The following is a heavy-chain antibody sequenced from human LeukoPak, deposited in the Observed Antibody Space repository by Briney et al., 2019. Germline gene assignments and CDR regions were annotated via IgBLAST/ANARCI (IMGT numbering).Heavy chain of an antibody. CDR1: GYTLTELS. Sequence: GSVRVSCKVSGYTLTELSMHWVRQAPGKGLEWMGGFYPEDGETIYAQKFQGRVTMTEDTSTDTAYMELSSLRSEDTAVYYCATDLRSGLFPLGLRYWGQGTLVTVSS. CDR3: ATDLRSGLFPLGLRY. CDR2: FYPEDGET. V-gene: IGHV1-24*01. J-gene: IGHJ4*02. D-gene: IGHD3-22*01.